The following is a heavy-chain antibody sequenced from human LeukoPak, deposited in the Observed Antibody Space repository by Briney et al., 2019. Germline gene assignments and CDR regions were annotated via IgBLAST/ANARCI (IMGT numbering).Heavy chain of an antibody. CDR1: GGSISNYY. J-gene: IGHJ4*02. D-gene: IGHD6-13*01. V-gene: IGHV4-59*01. Sequence: PSETLSLTCTVSGGSISNYYWNWIRQPPGKGLEWTGYIYYTGSTNYNPSLKSRVTMSVDTSKNQFSLNLQSVTPEDTAVYYCARNLIPEQLVVNFWGQGTLVTVSS. CDR3: ARNLIPEQLVVNF. CDR2: IYYTGST.